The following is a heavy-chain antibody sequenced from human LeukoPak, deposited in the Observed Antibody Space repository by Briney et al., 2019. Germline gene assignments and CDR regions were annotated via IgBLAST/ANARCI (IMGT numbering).Heavy chain of an antibody. CDR3: AKDLAPAAY. D-gene: IGHD2-2*01. CDR2: LTGSGGST. V-gene: IGHV3-23*01. CDR1: GFTFSSSS. J-gene: IGHJ4*02. Sequence: GGSLRLSCAASGFTFSSSSMSWVRQAPGKGLEWVSALTGSGGSTYYAASVKGRFTISRDNTKKTLFLQMTSLRAEDTAVYYCAKDLAPAAYWGQGTLVTVSS.